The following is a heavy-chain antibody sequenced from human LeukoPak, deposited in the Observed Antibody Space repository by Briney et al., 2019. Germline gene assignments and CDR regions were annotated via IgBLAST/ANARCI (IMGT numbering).Heavy chain of an antibody. CDR1: GGSISSSNYY. CDR3: ARGPMVRGVNGAFDI. J-gene: IGHJ3*02. V-gene: IGHV4-39*01. Sequence: SETLSLTCTVSGGSISSSNYYWGWIRQPPGKGLEWIGSIYYSGSTYYNPSLKSRVTIAVDTSKNQLSLKLSSVTAADTAVYYCARGPMVRGVNGAFDIWGQGTMVTVSS. D-gene: IGHD3-10*01. CDR2: IYYSGST.